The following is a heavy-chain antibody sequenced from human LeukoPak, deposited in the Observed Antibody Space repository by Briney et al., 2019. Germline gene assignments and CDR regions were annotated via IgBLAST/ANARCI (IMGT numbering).Heavy chain of an antibody. CDR2: ISSSSSYI. CDR1: GFTFSDYY. CDR3: ARDGFTGYVYS. J-gene: IGHJ4*02. D-gene: IGHD3-10*01. V-gene: IGHV3-11*06. Sequence: PGGSLRLSCAASGFTFSDYYMSWIRQAPGKGLEWVSSISSSSSYIYYADSVKGRFTISRDNAKNSLYLQMNSLRAEDTAVYYCARDGFTGYVYSWGQGTLVTVSS.